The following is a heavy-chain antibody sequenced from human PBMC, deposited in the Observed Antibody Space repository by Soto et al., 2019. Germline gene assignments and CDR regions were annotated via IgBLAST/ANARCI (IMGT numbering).Heavy chain of an antibody. CDR1: GFTLTSYA. CDR3: ARDAGVLRGQFYYYYGMDV. V-gene: IGHV3-48*02. D-gene: IGHD4-17*01. Sequence: GSLRLSCAASGFTLTSYAMNWVRQPPGKGLEWIAHISSSSSTIYYTDSVKGRFTISRDNAKNALFLQMNSLRDEDTAVYYCARDAGVLRGQFYYYYGMDVWGQGTTVTVSS. CDR2: ISSSSSTI. J-gene: IGHJ6*02.